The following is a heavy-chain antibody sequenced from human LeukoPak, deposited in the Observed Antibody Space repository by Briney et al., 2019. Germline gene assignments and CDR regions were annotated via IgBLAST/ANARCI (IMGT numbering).Heavy chain of an antibody. D-gene: IGHD5-24*01. CDR2: IYYSGST. CDR3: ARRGDGARTEDAFDI. J-gene: IGHJ3*02. CDR1: GGSISSSSYY. Sequence: SETLSLTCTVSGGSISSSSYYWGWIRQPPGKGLEWIGSIYYSGSTYYNPSLKSRVTISVDTSKNQFSLKLSSVTAADTAVYYCARRGDGARTEDAFDIWGQGTMVTVSS. V-gene: IGHV4-39*01.